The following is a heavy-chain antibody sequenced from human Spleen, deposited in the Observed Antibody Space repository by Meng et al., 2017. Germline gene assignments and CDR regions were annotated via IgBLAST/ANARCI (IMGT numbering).Heavy chain of an antibody. Sequence: GGSLRLSCAASGFTFSFYGIHWVRQAPAKGLEWMSLIWYDGTVKYSADAVKGRFTISRDNSKNTVYLQMNSLRAEDTAVYFCARDVVSTIKGPYFFDYWGRGTLVTVSS. J-gene: IGHJ4*02. CDR1: GFTFSFYG. CDR3: ARDVVSTIKGPYFFDY. V-gene: IGHV3-33*01. D-gene: IGHD5/OR15-5a*01. CDR2: IWYDGTVK.